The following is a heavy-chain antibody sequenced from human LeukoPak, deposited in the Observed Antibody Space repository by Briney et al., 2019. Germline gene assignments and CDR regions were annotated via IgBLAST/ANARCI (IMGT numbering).Heavy chain of an antibody. V-gene: IGHV5-51*01. CDR3: ARGLHPSRGFDP. D-gene: IGHD3-16*01. CDR2: FYPGDSET. Sequence: WIRQHPGKGLEWMGIFYPGDSETRYNPSFQGQVIMSADKSLNTAYLQWSSLTASDTAIYYCARGLHPSRGFDPWGQGTLVTVSS. J-gene: IGHJ5*02.